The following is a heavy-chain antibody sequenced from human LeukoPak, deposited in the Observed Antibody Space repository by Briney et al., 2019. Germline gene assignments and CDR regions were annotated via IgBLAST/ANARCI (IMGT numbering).Heavy chain of an antibody. CDR3: ARMDSSGYYSSDY. Sequence: GASVKVSCKASGYTFTSYGISWVRQAPGQGLEWMGWINTNTGNPTYAQGFTGRFVFSLDTSVTTAYLQISSLKAEDTAVYYCARMDSSGYYSSDYWGQGTLVTVSS. V-gene: IGHV7-4-1*02. CDR2: INTNTGNP. CDR1: GYTFTSYG. D-gene: IGHD3-22*01. J-gene: IGHJ4*02.